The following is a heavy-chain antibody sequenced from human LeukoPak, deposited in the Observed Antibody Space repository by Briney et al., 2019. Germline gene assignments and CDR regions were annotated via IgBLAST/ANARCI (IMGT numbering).Heavy chain of an antibody. Sequence: GGSLRLSCAASGYTFDDYAMHWVRQAPGKGLEWVSGISWNSGSIGYADSVKGRFTISRDNAKNSLYLQMNSLRAEDTALYYCAKEAGSGYAFDYWGQGTLVTVSS. CDR2: ISWNSGSI. D-gene: IGHD5-12*01. V-gene: IGHV3-9*01. CDR1: GYTFDDYA. J-gene: IGHJ4*02. CDR3: AKEAGSGYAFDY.